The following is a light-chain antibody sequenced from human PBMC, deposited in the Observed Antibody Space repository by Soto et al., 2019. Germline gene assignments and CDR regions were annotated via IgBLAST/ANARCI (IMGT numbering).Light chain of an antibody. J-gene: IGKJ4*01. CDR2: AAS. CDR1: QYISTW. CDR3: HQADSFPLT. Sequence: DIQMTQSPSSVSASVGDRIIITCRASQYISTWLAWYQQKPGEAPKLLIFAASRLHGGVPSRVSGGGSGTDFTLTINNLQTEDFATYYCHQADSFPLTFGGGTKVEVK. V-gene: IGKV1D-12*01.